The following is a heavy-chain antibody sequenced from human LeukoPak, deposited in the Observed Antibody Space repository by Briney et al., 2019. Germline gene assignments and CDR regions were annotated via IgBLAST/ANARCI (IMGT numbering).Heavy chain of an antibody. CDR3: ARAGYSGYDDYDSSGPYYYYMDV. CDR2: IIPIFGTA. V-gene: IGHV1-69*05. Sequence: GASVKVSCKASGGTFSSYAISWVRQAPGQGLEWMGGIIPIFGTANYAQKFQGRVTITTDESTSTAYMELSSLRSEDTAVYYCARAGYSGYDDYDSSGPYYYYMDVWGKGTTVTVSS. J-gene: IGHJ6*03. D-gene: IGHD5-12*01. CDR1: GGTFSSYA.